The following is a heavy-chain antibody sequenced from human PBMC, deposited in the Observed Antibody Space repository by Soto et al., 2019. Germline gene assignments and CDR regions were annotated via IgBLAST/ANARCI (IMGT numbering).Heavy chain of an antibody. CDR3: ARAQGSGYPGDGAFDI. V-gene: IGHV3-21*01. J-gene: IGHJ3*02. D-gene: IGHD5-12*01. Sequence: PGGSLRLSCAASGFTFSSYSMNWVRQAPGKGLEWVSSISSSSSYIYYADSVKGRFTISRDNAKNSLYPQMNSLRAEDTAVYYCARAQGSGYPGDGAFDIWGQGTMVTVS. CDR1: GFTFSSYS. CDR2: ISSSSSYI.